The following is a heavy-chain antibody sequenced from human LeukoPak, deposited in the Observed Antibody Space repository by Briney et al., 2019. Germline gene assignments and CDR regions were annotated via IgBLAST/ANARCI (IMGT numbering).Heavy chain of an antibody. J-gene: IGHJ4*02. CDR3: AKGHTVTSNLDY. D-gene: IGHD4-17*01. CDR2: LTGSGGTT. CDR1: GFTFSSFG. Sequence: PGGSLRLSCAASGFTFSSFGMYWVRQTSGSGLEWVAGLTGSGGTTYHAASVEGRSSISRDNSKNTLYLQMNSLRAEDTAVYYCAKGHTVTSNLDYWGQGTLVTVFS. V-gene: IGHV3-23*01.